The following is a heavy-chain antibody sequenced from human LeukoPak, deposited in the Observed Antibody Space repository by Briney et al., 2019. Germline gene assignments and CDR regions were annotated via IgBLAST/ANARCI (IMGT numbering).Heavy chain of an antibody. Sequence: PSETLSLTCAVYGGSFSGYYWSWIRQPPGKGLEWIGEINHSGSTNYNPSLKSRVTISVDTSKNQFSLKLSSVTAADTAVYYCARQGAAAGTNYYYYMDVWGKGTTVTVSS. D-gene: IGHD6-13*01. CDR3: ARQGAAAGTNYYYYMDV. CDR2: INHSGST. V-gene: IGHV4-34*01. J-gene: IGHJ6*03. CDR1: GGSFSGYY.